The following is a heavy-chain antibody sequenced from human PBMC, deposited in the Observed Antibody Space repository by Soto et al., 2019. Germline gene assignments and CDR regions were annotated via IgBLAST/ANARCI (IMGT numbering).Heavy chain of an antibody. D-gene: IGHD6-13*01. CDR3: AKDLDQQQLVPSGLFDY. Sequence: GGSLRLSCAASGFTFSSYAMSWVRQAPGKGLEWVSAISGSGGSTYYADSVKGRFTISRDNSKNTLYLQMNSLRAEDTAVYYCAKDLDQQQLVPSGLFDYWGQGTLVTVSS. CDR1: GFTFSSYA. J-gene: IGHJ4*02. CDR2: ISGSGGST. V-gene: IGHV3-23*01.